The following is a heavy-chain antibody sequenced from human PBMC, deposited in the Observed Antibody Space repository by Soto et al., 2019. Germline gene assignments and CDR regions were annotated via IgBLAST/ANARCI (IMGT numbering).Heavy chain of an antibody. Sequence: QLQLQESGPGLVKPSETLSLTCTVSGGSISSSSYYWGWIRQPPGKGLEWIGSIYYSGSTYYNPSLKSRVTISVDTSKNQFSLKLSSVTAADTAVYYCARQFIEYSSSDFDYWGQGTLVTVSS. CDR2: IYYSGST. V-gene: IGHV4-39*01. CDR3: ARQFIEYSSSDFDY. D-gene: IGHD6-6*01. J-gene: IGHJ4*02. CDR1: GGSISSSSYY.